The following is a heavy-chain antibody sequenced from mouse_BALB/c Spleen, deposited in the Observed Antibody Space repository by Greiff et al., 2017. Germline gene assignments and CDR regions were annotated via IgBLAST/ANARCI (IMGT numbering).Heavy chain of an antibody. J-gene: IGHJ4*01. CDR1: GFSLTSYG. Sequence: VQGVESGPGLVAPSQSLSITCTVSGFSLTSYGVHWVRQPPGKGLEWLGVIWAGGSTNYNSALMSRLSISKDNSKSQVFLKMNSLQTDDTAMYYCARYYGNYAYYAMDYWGQGTSVTVSS. CDR2: IWAGGST. D-gene: IGHD2-1*01. V-gene: IGHV2-9*02. CDR3: ARYYGNYAYYAMDY.